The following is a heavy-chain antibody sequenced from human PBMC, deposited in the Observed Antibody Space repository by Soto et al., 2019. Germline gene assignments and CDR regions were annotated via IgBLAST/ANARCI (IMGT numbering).Heavy chain of an antibody. CDR1: GFTFSSYG. J-gene: IGHJ6*02. CDR3: AKDFNYYYYGMVV. CDR2: ISYDGSNK. Sequence: GGSLRLSCAASGFTFSSYGMHWVRQAPGKGLEWVAVISYDGSNKYYADSVKGRFTISRDNSKNTLYLQMNSLRAEDTAVYYCAKDFNYYYYGMVVWGQGTTVTVSS. V-gene: IGHV3-30*18.